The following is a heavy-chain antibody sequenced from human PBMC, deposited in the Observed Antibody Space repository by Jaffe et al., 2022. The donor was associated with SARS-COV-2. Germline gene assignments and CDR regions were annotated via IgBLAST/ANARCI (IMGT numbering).Heavy chain of an antibody. CDR1: GFSLSTIGVG. CDR3: VRRRWRGNDYLDS. D-gene: IGHD5-12*01. J-gene: IGHJ4*02. CDR2: LYWDDDT. V-gene: IGHV2-5*02. Sequence: QITLKESGPTLVKPTQTLTVTCTFSGFSLSTIGVGVGWIRQPPGKALEWLAVLYWDDDTRNSPSLKSRLTITKDTSKNQVVLSMTNLDPVDTGTYYCVRRRWRGNDYLDSWGRGILVTVSS.